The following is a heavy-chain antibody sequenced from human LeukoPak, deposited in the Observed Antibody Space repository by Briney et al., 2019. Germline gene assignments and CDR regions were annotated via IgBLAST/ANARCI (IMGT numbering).Heavy chain of an antibody. V-gene: IGHV3-23*01. CDR2: ISGSGGST. Sequence: GGSLRLSCAASGFTFSSYAMSWVRQAPGQGLEWVSAISGSGGSTYYADSVKGRFTISRDNSKNTLYLQMNSLRAEDTAVYYCAKDLLDGYNPYYFDYWGQGTLVTVSS. J-gene: IGHJ4*02. CDR1: GFTFSSYA. D-gene: IGHD5-24*01. CDR3: AKDLLDGYNPYYFDY.